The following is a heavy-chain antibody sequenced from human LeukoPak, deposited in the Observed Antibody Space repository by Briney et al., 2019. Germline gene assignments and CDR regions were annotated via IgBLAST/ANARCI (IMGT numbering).Heavy chain of an antibody. D-gene: IGHD6-19*01. J-gene: IGHJ3*02. CDR2: INHSGST. Sequence: PSETLSLTCAVYGGSFSGYYWSWIRQPPGKGLEWIGEINHSGSTNYNPSLKSRVTISVDTSKNQFSLKLSSVTAADTAVYYCASLSPRYSSGWYYAFDIWGQGTMVTVSS. V-gene: IGHV4-34*01. CDR3: ASLSPRYSSGWYYAFDI. CDR1: GGSFSGYY.